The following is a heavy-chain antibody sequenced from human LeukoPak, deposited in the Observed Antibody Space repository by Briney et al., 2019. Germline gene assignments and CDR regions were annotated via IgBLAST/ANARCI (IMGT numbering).Heavy chain of an antibody. V-gene: IGHV1-46*01. CDR1: GYTFTSYY. CDR2: INPSGGST. J-gene: IGHJ5*02. Sequence: GASVKVSCKASGYTFTSYYMHWVRQAPGQGLEWMGIINPSGGSTSYAQKFQGRVTMTRDMSKSTVYMELSSLRSEDTAVYYCARSSGAYDFWSGPGAWGQGTLVTVSS. D-gene: IGHD3-3*01. CDR3: ARSSGAYDFWSGPGA.